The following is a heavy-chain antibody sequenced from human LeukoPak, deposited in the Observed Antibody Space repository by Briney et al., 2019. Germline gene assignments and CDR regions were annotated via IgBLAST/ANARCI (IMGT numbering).Heavy chain of an antibody. CDR1: GGSFSGYY. D-gene: IGHD6-6*01. V-gene: IGHV4-34*01. CDR3: ARGGGGSSSNY. CDR2: INHSGST. Sequence: SETLSLTCAVYGGSFSGYYWSWIGQPPGKGLEWIGEINHSGSTNYNPSLKSRVTISVDTSKNQFSLKLSSVTAADTAVYYWARGGGGSSSNYWGQGTLVTVSS. J-gene: IGHJ4*02.